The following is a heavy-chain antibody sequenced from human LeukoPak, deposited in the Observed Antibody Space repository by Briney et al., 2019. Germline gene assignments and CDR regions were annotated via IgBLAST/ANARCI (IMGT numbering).Heavy chain of an antibody. CDR3: ARLGDSSGYYDY. CDR1: GFTFSRYW. Sequence: PGGSLRLSCAASGFTFSRYWMSWVRQAPGKGLGWVANIKPDGSEKYYMDSVKGRFTISRDNAKNSLYLQMNSLKAEDTAVYYCARLGDSSGYYDYWGQGILVTVSS. J-gene: IGHJ4*02. V-gene: IGHV3-7*04. CDR2: IKPDGSEK. D-gene: IGHD3-22*01.